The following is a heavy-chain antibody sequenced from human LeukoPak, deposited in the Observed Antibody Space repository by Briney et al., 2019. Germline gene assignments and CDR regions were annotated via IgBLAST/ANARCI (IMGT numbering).Heavy chain of an antibody. J-gene: IGHJ6*03. CDR3: ARGLETTPGYYYYYYMDV. CDR1: GFTFSSYA. CDR2: ISYDGSNK. V-gene: IGHV3-30*04. D-gene: IGHD1/OR15-1a*01. Sequence: GGSLRLSCAASGFTFSSYAMHWVRQAPGKGLEWVAVISYDGSNKYYADSVKGRFTISRDNSKNTLYLQMNSLRAEDTAMYYCARGLETTPGYYYYYYMDVWGKGTTVTVSS.